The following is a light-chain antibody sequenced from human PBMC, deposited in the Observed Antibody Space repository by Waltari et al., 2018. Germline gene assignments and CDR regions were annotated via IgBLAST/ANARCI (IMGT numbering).Light chain of an antibody. Sequence: QSALTQPASVSGSPGPSLTLPCTGTSSDVGGYTHFSWYQQHPNKAPKLMIFEVARRSSGLSSRFSGSKSGNTASLTISGLQAEDEADYYCCSYGGSSSFVIFGGGTKLTVL. CDR3: CSYGGSSSFVI. V-gene: IGLV2-23*02. CDR2: EVA. J-gene: IGLJ2*01. CDR1: SSDVGGYTH.